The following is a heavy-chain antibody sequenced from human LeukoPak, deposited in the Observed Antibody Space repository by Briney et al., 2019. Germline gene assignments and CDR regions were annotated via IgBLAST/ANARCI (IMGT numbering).Heavy chain of an antibody. CDR3: ARVGAWGSGIDY. D-gene: IGHD3-10*01. V-gene: IGHV1-2*02. CDR2: INPNSGGT. J-gene: IGHJ4*02. Sequence: ASVKVSCKASGYTFTGYCMHWVRQAPGQGLEWMGWINPNSGGTNYAQKFQGRVTMTRDTSISTAYMELSRLRSDDTAVYYCARVGAWGSGIDYWGQGTLVTVSS. CDR1: GYTFTGYC.